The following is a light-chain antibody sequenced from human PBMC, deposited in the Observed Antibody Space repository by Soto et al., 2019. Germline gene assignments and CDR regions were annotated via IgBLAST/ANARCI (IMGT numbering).Light chain of an antibody. CDR1: QDVSSY. CDR2: AAI. Sequence: IQLTQSPSSLSASVGDRVTITCRASQDVSSYLAWYQQKPGKAPKLLIYAAITLKSGVPSRFRGTGSGTDFTLTISSLQPEDSAIYFCQQLNSYPLTFGGGSKVEI. J-gene: IGKJ4*01. V-gene: IGKV1-9*01. CDR3: QQLNSYPLT.